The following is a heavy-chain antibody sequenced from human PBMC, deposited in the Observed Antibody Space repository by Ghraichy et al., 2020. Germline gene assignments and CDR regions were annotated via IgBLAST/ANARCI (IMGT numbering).Heavy chain of an antibody. D-gene: IGHD2-15*01. CDR2: IDSSSSYI. CDR1: GFTFSSYR. CDR3: ARDPGYCSGGHCYPDAFDI. V-gene: IGHV3-21*01. J-gene: IGHJ3*02. Sequence: GGSLRLSCAASGFTFSSYRMNWVRQTSGKGLEWVSFIDSSSSYIYYADSVKGRFSLSRDNAKNSLYLQMNSLRAEDTALYYCARDPGYCSGGHCYPDAFDIWGQGAMVTVSS.